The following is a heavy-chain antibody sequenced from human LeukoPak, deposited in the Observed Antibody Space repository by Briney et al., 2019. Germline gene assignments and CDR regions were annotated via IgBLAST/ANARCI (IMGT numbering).Heavy chain of an antibody. V-gene: IGHV3-48*01. CDR2: ISSSSSTI. J-gene: IGHJ6*02. CDR1: GFTFSSYS. D-gene: IGHD3-3*01. Sequence: PGGSLRLSCAASGFTFSSYSMNWVRQAPGKGLEWVSYISSSSSTIYYADSVKGRFTISRDNAKNSLYLQMNSLRAEDTAVYYCASNFGVAVFYGMDVWGQGTTVTVSS. CDR3: ASNFGVAVFYGMDV.